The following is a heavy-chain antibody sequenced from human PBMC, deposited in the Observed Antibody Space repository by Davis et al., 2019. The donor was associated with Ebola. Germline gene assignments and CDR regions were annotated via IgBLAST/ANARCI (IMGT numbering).Heavy chain of an antibody. J-gene: IGHJ4*02. V-gene: IGHV1-18*01. CDR3: ARAQFPTTSDY. CDR2: TNPHNGNT. Sequence: ASVTVSCKASGYTFNLYGITWVRQAPGQGLEWMGWTNPHNGNTNYAQSVQGRVTMTTDTSTSTAYMEVGSLRSDDTAVYYCARAQFPTTSDYWGQGTLVTVSS. CDR1: GYTFNLYG. D-gene: IGHD1-1*01.